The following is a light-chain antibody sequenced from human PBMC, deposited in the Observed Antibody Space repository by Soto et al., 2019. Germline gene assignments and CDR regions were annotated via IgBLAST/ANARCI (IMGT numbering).Light chain of an antibody. J-gene: IGKJ5*01. CDR1: QSLLHSNGYNY. CDR3: QQYGSSPIT. Sequence: DIVITQSPLSLSVTPGEPASISCSSSQSLLHSNGYNYLDWYLQKPGQSPQLLIHSASSRATGIPDRFSASGTGTDFTLTISRLEPEDFAVYYCQQYGSSPITFGQGTRLEI. V-gene: IGKV2-28*01. CDR2: SAS.